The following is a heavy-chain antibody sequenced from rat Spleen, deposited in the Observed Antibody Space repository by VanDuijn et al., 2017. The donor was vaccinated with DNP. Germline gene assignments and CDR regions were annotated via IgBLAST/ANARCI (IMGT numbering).Heavy chain of an antibody. J-gene: IGHJ2*01. CDR1: GYSITSNY. D-gene: IGHD1-4*01. Sequence: EVQLQESGPGLVKPSQSLSLTCSVTGYSITSNYWGWIRKFPGNKLEWMGYINSAGSTNYNPSLKSRISITRDTSKNQFFLQVNSVTTEGTATYYCASRLPFAYWGQGVMVTVSS. CDR2: INSAGST. V-gene: IGHV3-3*01. CDR3: ASRLPFAY.